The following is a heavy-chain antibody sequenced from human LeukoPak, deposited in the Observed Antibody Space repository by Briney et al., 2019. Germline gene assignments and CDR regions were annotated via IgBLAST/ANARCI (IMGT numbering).Heavy chain of an antibody. CDR2: IYTSGST. CDR1: GGSISSYY. CDR3: ARDLVVGATNAFDI. D-gene: IGHD1-26*01. J-gene: IGHJ3*02. Sequence: SETLSLTCTVSGGSISSYYWSWIRQPAGKGLEWIGRIYTSGSTNYNPSLKSRVTMSVDTTKNQFSLKLSSVTAADTAVYYCARDLVVGATNAFDIWGQGTMVTVSS. V-gene: IGHV4-4*07.